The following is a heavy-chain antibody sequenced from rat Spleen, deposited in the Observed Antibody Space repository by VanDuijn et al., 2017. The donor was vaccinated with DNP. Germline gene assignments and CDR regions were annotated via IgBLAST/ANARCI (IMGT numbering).Heavy chain of an antibody. CDR1: GYTFTSYY. CDR3: ASSWVGVRGIWFAF. D-gene: IGHD4-3*01. V-gene: IGHV1-43*01. Sequence: QVQLQQSGAELAKPGSSVKISCKASGYTFTSYYISWIKQTTGQGLDYIGYITTGSGSTNYNEKFKGKATLTVDKSSSTAFMQLSSLTPDDSAVYYCASSWVGVRGIWFAFWGQGTLVTVSS. J-gene: IGHJ3*01. CDR2: ITTGSGST.